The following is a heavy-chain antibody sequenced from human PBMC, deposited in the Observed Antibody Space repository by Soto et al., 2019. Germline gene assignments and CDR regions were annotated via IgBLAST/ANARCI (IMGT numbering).Heavy chain of an antibody. Sequence: TLWLIYTVSGGSISSGGFYWSWIRQHPGKGLEWIGYIYYSGSTYYNPSLKSRVTISVDTSKNQFSLKLSSVTAADTAVYYCARLTMVRARAVDYCGQGTLVTVSS. CDR3: ARLTMVRARAVDY. CDR2: IYYSGST. V-gene: IGHV4-31*03. D-gene: IGHD3-10*01. CDR1: GGSISSGGFY. J-gene: IGHJ4*02.